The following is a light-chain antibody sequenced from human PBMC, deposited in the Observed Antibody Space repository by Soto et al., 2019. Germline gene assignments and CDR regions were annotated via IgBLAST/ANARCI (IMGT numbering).Light chain of an antibody. CDR1: SGHSSYA. V-gene: IGLV4-69*01. Sequence: QLVLTQSPSASASLGASVKLTCTLSSGHSSYAIAWHQQQPEKSPRYLMKLNSDGSHSKGDGIPDRFSGSSSGAERYLTISSLQSEDEADYYCQTWGTGIAVFGGGTKLTVL. CDR2: LNSDGSH. J-gene: IGLJ3*02. CDR3: QTWGTGIAV.